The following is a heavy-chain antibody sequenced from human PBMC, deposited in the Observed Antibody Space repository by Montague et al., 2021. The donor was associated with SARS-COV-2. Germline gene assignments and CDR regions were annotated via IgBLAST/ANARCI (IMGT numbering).Heavy chain of an antibody. CDR2: VSVSGDTT. J-gene: IGHJ4*02. CDR3: AETIGAVEPNFGY. Sequence: SLRLSCAASAFTFSSHSMHWVRQAPGKGLELVSGVSVSGDTTNYANSVKGRFTISRDNSKTTVYLQMNSLRVEDTAVYYCAETIGAVEPNFGYWGQGTLVTVSS. CDR1: AFTFSSHS. D-gene: IGHD3-16*01. V-gene: IGHV3-23*01.